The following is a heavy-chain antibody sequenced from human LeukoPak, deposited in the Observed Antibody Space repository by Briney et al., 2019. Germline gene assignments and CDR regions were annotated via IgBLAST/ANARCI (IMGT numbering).Heavy chain of an antibody. Sequence: SETLSLTCTVSGGSISSYYGSWIRQPPGKGLEWIGYIYYSGSTNYNPSLKSRVTISVDTSKNQFSLKLSSVTAADTAVYYCARASFWSGYYRVDAFDIWGQGTMVTVSS. CDR3: ARASFWSGYYRVDAFDI. D-gene: IGHD3-3*01. V-gene: IGHV4-59*01. J-gene: IGHJ3*02. CDR2: IYYSGST. CDR1: GGSISSYY.